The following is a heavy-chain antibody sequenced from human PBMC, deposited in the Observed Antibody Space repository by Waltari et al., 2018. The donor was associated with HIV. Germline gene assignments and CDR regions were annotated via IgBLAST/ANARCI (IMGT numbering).Heavy chain of an antibody. CDR1: GYTFTSYY. J-gene: IGHJ4*02. CDR2: FNPTGAST. D-gene: IGHD2-8*01. Sequence: QEQLVQSGAEVKKPGASVKVSCKASGYTFTSYYMHWVRQAPGQGLGWMGVFNPTGASTSYAQKFQGRLTMTRDTSTSTVDMERSSLRSEDTAVYYCASSILLMALDYWGQGALVTVSS. V-gene: IGHV1-46*01. CDR3: ASSILLMALDY.